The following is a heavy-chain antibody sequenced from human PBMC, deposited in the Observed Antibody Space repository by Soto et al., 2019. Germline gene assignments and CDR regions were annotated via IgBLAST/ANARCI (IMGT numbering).Heavy chain of an antibody. V-gene: IGHV1-18*01. CDR1: GYTFTSFG. J-gene: IGHJ4*02. Sequence: QVQLVQSGPEVKKPGASVKVSCKTSGYTFTSFGIAWVRQATGQGLEWMGWISTSKGNTNYAQKFQGRVTMTTDTPTSTAYMELRSLRSDDTGLYYCATRSPAFDFWGQGTLVTVSS. CDR2: ISTSKGNT. CDR3: ATRSPAFDF.